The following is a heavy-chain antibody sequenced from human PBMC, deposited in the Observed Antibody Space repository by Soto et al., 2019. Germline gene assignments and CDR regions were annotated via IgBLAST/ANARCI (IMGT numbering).Heavy chain of an antibody. D-gene: IGHD3-22*01. CDR3: ARVGPWVPYYYDSSPYTLANWFDP. J-gene: IGHJ5*02. V-gene: IGHV4-38-2*01. CDR1: GYSISSGYY. CDR2: IYHGGST. Sequence: PAETLSLTCAVSGYSISSGYYLGWLLHPPWRGLEWIGIIYHGGSTYYNPSLNSRVTLSSDMTNNHVSLILNSVTAADTAVYYCARVGPWVPYYYDSSPYTLANWFDPWGQGTLVTVSS.